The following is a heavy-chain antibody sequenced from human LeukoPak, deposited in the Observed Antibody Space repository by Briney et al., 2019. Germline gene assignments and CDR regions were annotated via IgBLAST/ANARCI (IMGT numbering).Heavy chain of an antibody. CDR1: GFTFSSYW. Sequence: PGGSLRLSCAASGFTFSSYWMHWVRQAPGKGLVWVSRIYSDGSSTNYADSVKGRFTISRDNAKNTLYLQMNSLRAEDTAVYHCARGEYCSGGSCYSAAFDIWGQGTMVTVSS. CDR2: IYSDGSST. J-gene: IGHJ3*02. D-gene: IGHD2-15*01. V-gene: IGHV3-74*01. CDR3: ARGEYCSGGSCYSAAFDI.